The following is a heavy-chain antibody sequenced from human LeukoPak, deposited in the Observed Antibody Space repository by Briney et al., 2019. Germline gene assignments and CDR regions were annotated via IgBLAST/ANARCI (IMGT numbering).Heavy chain of an antibody. Sequence: GGSLRLSCAASGFVFRNYFMSWVRQAPGKGLEWVASIKNDGSEIYYVDSVRGRYTISRDNTKNSLYLQMSSLRAEDTAAYYCATDRGWRTSGYYLYYFEYWGQGTLVTFSS. CDR2: IKNDGSEI. CDR1: GFVFRNYF. V-gene: IGHV3-7*01. J-gene: IGHJ4*02. CDR3: ATDRGWRTSGYYLYYFEY. D-gene: IGHD3-3*01.